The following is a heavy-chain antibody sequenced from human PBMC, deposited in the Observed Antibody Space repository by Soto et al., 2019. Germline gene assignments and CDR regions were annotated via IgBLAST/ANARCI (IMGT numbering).Heavy chain of an antibody. J-gene: IGHJ4*02. CDR2: INPSTGAT. CDR3: ARADDYIWGTYRQLDY. D-gene: IGHD3-16*02. CDR1: GYPFTSYY. Sequence: VHLVQSGAEVKMPGASVTVSCKASGYPFTSYYVHWVRQAPGQGLEWMGLINPSTGATGYAQKFQGRVTMTRDMSTTTVYMELRGLGFEDTAVYYCARADDYIWGTYRQLDYWGQGALVTVSS. V-gene: IGHV1-46*03.